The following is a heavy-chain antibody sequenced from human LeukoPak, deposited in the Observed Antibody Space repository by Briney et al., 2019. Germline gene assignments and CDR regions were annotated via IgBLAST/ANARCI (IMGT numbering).Heavy chain of an antibody. CDR2: MQYTGNS. Sequence: KPSETLSLICTVSGGSISTYYWNWIRKPPGKGLEWIGFMQYTGNSNYNPSLKSRVTMFVDTPRNQFSLILSSVTVADTAVYYCARDAQHSYGRYFAYWGQGILVTVSS. D-gene: IGHD5-18*01. CDR3: ARDAQHSYGRYFAY. J-gene: IGHJ4*02. CDR1: GGSISTYY. V-gene: IGHV4-59*01.